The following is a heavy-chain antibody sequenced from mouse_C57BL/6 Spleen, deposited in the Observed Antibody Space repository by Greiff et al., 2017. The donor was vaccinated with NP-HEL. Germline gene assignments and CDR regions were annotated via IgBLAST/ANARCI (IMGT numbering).Heavy chain of an antibody. Sequence: VQLQQSGAELVKPGASVKLSCKASGYTFTSYWMHWVKQRPGQGLEWIGMIHPNSGSTNYNEKFKSKATLTVDKSSSTAYMQLSSLTSEDSAVYYCARGDYYGSSLFAYWGQGTLVTVSA. V-gene: IGHV1-64*01. CDR1: GYTFTSYW. J-gene: IGHJ3*01. CDR3: ARGDYYGSSLFAY. CDR2: IHPNSGST. D-gene: IGHD1-1*01.